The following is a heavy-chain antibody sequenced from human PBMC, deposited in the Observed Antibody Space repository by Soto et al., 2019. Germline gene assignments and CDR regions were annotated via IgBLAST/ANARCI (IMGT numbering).Heavy chain of an antibody. J-gene: IGHJ5*02. V-gene: IGHV1-2*04. D-gene: IGHD6-19*01. CDR2: INPHTGVT. Sequence: QVQLVQSGAEVKTPGASVKVSCETSGYTFTGYYIHWARQAPGQGLEWMGWINPHTGVTNYAQNFQGWATMTRDASISTVYVEMTRLQSDDTAVYYCARESVGVAGTLDPWGQGTLVTVSS. CDR1: GYTFTGYY. CDR3: ARESVGVAGTLDP.